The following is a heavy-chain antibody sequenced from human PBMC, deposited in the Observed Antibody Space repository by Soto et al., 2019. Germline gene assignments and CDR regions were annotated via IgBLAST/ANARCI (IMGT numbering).Heavy chain of an antibody. CDR1: CGSISSGGYY. J-gene: IGHJ5*02. V-gene: IGHV4-31*03. Sequence: QVQLQESGPGLVKPSQTLSLTCTVSCGSISSGGYYWSWIRQHPGKGLEWIGYIFYSGSTYYNPSLKSRVTISVDTSKNQFALKLSSVTAAVTAVYYCAREGGGGYDHRWFDPWGQGTLVTVSP. D-gene: IGHD5-12*01. CDR3: AREGGGGYDHRWFDP. CDR2: IFYSGST.